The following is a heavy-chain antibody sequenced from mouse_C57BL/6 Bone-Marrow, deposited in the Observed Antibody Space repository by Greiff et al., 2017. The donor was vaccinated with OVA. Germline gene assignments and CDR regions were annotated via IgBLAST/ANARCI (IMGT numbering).Heavy chain of an antibody. V-gene: IGHV5-6*01. CDR1: GFTFSSYG. CDR2: ISSGGSYT. D-gene: IGHD1-1*01. CDR3: ARHRGSTGAMDY. J-gene: IGHJ4*01. Sequence: EVKLVESGGDLVKPGGSLKLSCAASGFTFSSYGMSWVRQTPDKRLEWVATISSGGSYTYYPDSVKGRFTISRDNAKNTLYLQMSSLKSEDTAMYYCARHRGSTGAMDYWGQGTSVTVSS.